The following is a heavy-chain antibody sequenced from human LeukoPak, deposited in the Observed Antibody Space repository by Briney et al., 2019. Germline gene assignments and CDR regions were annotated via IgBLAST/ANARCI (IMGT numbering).Heavy chain of an antibody. CDR2: MSGSGDNT. D-gene: IGHD1-26*01. CDR1: VFTFSYLP. Sequence: GWALRLSFLASVFTFSYLPLNGVGRPPGRGLDGVPGMSGSGDNTLYADSVKGRFTISRDNSKNTLYLEMNSLRAEDTAIYYCAKMKGHPLPKYYMDVWGQGTTVTVSS. CDR3: AKMKGHPLPKYYMDV. V-gene: IGHV3-23*01. J-gene: IGHJ6*01.